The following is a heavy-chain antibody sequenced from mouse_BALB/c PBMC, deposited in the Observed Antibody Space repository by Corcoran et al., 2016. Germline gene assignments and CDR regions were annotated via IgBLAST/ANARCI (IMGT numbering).Heavy chain of an antibody. CDR3: SRSKLGRSYWYFDV. CDR1: GYTFTNYG. CDR2: INTYTGEP. V-gene: IGHV9-1*02. D-gene: IGHD4-1*01. J-gene: IGHJ1*01. Sequence: QIQLVQSGPELKKPGETVKISCKASGYTFTNYGMNWVKQAPGKGLKWMGWINTYTGEPTYADDFKGRFAFSLETSASTAYLQINNLKNEDMATHFWSRSKLGRSYWYFDVWGAGTTVTVSS.